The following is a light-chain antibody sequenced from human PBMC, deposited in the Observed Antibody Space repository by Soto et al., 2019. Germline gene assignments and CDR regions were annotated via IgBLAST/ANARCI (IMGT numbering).Light chain of an antibody. CDR1: QSVSSY. CDR2: DAS. Sequence: EIVLTQSPATLSFSPGERATLSCMASQSVSSYLAWYQQKPGQAPRLLIYDASNRATGIPDRFSGSGSGTDFTLTINRLEPEDFAVYYCQQFSSYPLTFGGGTKVDIK. V-gene: IGKV3-11*01. J-gene: IGKJ4*01. CDR3: QQFSSYPLT.